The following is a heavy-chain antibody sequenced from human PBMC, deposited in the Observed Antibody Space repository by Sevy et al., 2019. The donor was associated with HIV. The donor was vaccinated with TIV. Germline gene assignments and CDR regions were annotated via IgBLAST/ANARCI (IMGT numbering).Heavy chain of an antibody. CDR1: GFTFSSYE. CDR2: ISSSGSTI. V-gene: IGHV3-48*03. J-gene: IGHJ6*02. Sequence: GGSLRLSCAASGFTFSSYEMNWVRQAPGKGLEWVSYISSSGSTIYYADSVKGRFTISRDNAKNSLYLQMNSLRAEATAVYYCARELLSSGSSYYYYYGMDVWGQGTTVTVSS. D-gene: IGHD3-22*01. CDR3: ARELLSSGSSYYYYYGMDV.